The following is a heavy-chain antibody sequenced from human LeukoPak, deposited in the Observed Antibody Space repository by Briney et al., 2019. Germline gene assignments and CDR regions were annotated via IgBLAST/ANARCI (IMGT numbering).Heavy chain of an antibody. V-gene: IGHV4-39*07. Sequence: KPSETLSLTCTVSGGSVSSSGYYWARIRQPPGKGLEWIGTIYYSGSTYYNPSLKSRVTISVDTSKNQFSLKLSSVTAADTAVYYCARTVDSSGWYPYYYYMDVWGKGSTVTVSS. CDR1: GGSVSSSGYY. CDR3: ARTVDSSGWYPYYYYMDV. J-gene: IGHJ6*03. CDR2: IYYSGST. D-gene: IGHD6-19*01.